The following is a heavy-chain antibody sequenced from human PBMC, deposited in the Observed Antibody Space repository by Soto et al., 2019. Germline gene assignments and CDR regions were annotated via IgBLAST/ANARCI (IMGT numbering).Heavy chain of an antibody. D-gene: IGHD4-4*01. CDR1: GYTFTNYA. J-gene: IGHJ6*02. CDR2: INAGNGNT. Sequence: ASVKVSCKASGYTFTNYAMHWARQAPGQRLKWMGWINAGNGNTKYSQKFQGRVTITRDTSASTAYMELSSLRSEDTAVYYCARDACSLTTCHTQENYYGMDVWGQGTMVTLAS. V-gene: IGHV1-3*01. CDR3: ARDACSLTTCHTQENYYGMDV.